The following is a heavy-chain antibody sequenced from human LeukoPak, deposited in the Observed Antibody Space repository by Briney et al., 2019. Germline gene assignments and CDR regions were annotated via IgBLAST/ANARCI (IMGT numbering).Heavy chain of an antibody. CDR2: IRYDGSNK. J-gene: IGHJ4*02. Sequence: GGSLRLSCAASGFTFSGYGMHWVRQAPGKGLEWVAFIRYDGSNKYYADSVKGRFTISRDNSKNTLYLQMNSLRAEDTAVYYCAKVGSSSPYFDYWGQGTLVTVSS. D-gene: IGHD6-6*01. CDR3: AKVGSSSPYFDY. V-gene: IGHV3-30*02. CDR1: GFTFSGYG.